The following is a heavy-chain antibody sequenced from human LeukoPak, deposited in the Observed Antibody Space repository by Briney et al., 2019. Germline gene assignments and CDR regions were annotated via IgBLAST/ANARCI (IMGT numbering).Heavy chain of an antibody. V-gene: IGHV3-64*01. D-gene: IGHD1-26*01. CDR2: ISSNGGST. CDR3: ARRGSYYGDSMDY. Sequence: GGSLRLSCAASGFTFSSYAMHWARQGPGKGLEYVSGISSNGGSTYYANSVKGRFTISRDNSENTLYLQMGSLRAEDMAVYYCARRGSYYGDSMDYWGQGTLVTVSS. J-gene: IGHJ4*02. CDR1: GFTFSSYA.